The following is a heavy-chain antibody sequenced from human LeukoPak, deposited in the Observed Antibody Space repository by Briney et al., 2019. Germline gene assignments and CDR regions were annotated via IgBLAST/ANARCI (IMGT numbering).Heavy chain of an antibody. CDR2: IYTSGST. D-gene: IGHD6-13*01. V-gene: IGHV4-4*02. Sequence: SGTLSLTCAVSGGSISSSNWWSWVRQPPGKGLEWIGRIYTSGSTNYNPSLKSRVTISVDTSKNQFSLKLSSVTAADTAVYYCARGRKAAAGKGGSFDYWGQGTLVTVSS. J-gene: IGHJ4*02. CDR3: ARGRKAAAGKGGSFDY. CDR1: GGSISSSNW.